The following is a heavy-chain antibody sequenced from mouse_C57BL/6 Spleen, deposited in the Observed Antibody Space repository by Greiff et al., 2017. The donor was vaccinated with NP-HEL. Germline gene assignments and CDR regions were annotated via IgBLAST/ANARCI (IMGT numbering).Heavy chain of an antibody. D-gene: IGHD1-1*01. J-gene: IGHJ1*03. Sequence: VQLQQSGAELVRPGASVTLSCKASGYTFTDYEMHWVKQTPVHGLEWIGAIDPETGGTAYNQKFKGKAILTADKSSSTAYMELRSLTSEDSAVYYCTRSYYGSSHWYVDVWGTGTTVTVSS. CDR2: IDPETGGT. CDR1: GYTFTDYE. V-gene: IGHV1-15*01. CDR3: TRSYYGSSHWYVDV.